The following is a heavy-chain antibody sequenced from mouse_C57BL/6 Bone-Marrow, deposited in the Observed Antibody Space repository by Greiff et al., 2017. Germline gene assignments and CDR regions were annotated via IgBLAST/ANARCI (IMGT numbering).Heavy chain of an antibody. Sequence: EVHLVESGPGLVKPSQSLSLTCSVTGYSITSGYYWNWIRQFPGNKLEWMGYISYDGSNNYNPSLKNRISITRDTSKNQFFLKLNSVTTEDTATYYCARGGGRDYWGQGTTLTVSS. CDR1: GYSITSGYY. V-gene: IGHV3-6*01. D-gene: IGHD3-3*01. J-gene: IGHJ2*01. CDR3: ARGGGRDY. CDR2: ISYDGSN.